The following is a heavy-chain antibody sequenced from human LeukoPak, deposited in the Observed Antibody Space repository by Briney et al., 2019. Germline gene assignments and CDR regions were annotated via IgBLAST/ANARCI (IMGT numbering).Heavy chain of an antibody. CDR1: GFTFSSYS. J-gene: IGHJ4*02. D-gene: IGHD2-21*02. V-gene: IGHV3-48*04. Sequence: GGSLRLSCAASGFTFSSYSMNWVRQAPGKGLEWVSYISSSSSTIYYADSVKGRFTISRDNAKNTVYLQMNSLRAEDTAMYYCARTAPIDYWGQGTLVTVSS. CDR2: ISSSSSTI. CDR3: ARTAPIDY.